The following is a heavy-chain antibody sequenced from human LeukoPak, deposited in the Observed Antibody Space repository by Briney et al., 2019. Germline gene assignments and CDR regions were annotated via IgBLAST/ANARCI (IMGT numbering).Heavy chain of an antibody. CDR1: AFTFSSYA. CDR3: AKEEGASSASFDN. CDR2: ISDNGGRT. Sequence: TGGSLRLSCAASAFTFSSYAMSWVRQAPGKGLEWVSGISDNGGRTYYADSVKGRFTISRDNSKNTLYLQMNSLRAEDTAVYYCAKEEGASSASFDNWGQGTLVTVSS. V-gene: IGHV3-23*01. J-gene: IGHJ4*02. D-gene: IGHD3-22*01.